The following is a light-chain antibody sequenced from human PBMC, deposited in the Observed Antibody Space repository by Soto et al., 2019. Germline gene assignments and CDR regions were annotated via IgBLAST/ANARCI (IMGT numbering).Light chain of an antibody. CDR3: QQRNYWQVT. CDR2: DVS. V-gene: IGKV3D-11*02. Sequence: EMVMTQSPATLSVSPGERVTLSCWASKSVSSNLAWYQQKPGQAPRLLIYDVSNRATGIPARFSGSGSGTDFTLTISSLEPEDFAIYYCQQRNYWQVTFGQGTRLEIK. CDR1: KSVSSN. J-gene: IGKJ5*01.